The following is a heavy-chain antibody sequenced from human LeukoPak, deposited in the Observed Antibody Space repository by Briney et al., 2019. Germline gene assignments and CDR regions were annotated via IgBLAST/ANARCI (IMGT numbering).Heavy chain of an antibody. CDR2: IKQDGSEK. V-gene: IGHV3-7*03. D-gene: IGHD2-21*01. J-gene: IGHJ3*02. CDR1: GFTFSSYW. Sequence: QPGGSLRLSCAASGFTFSSYWMHWVRQAPGKGLEWVANIKQDGSEKYYVDSVKGRFSISRDNARNSLYLQMNSLRAEDTAVYYCARDCGILRIDCGGSLDIWGQGTMVTVSS. CDR3: ARDCGILRIDCGGSLDI.